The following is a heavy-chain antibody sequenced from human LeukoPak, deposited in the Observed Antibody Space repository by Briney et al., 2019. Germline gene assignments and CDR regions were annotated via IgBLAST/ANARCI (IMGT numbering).Heavy chain of an antibody. J-gene: IGHJ6*02. D-gene: IGHD3-9*01. CDR2: TYYRSEWYN. Sequence: SQTLSLTCAISGDSVSSNSAAWNWIRQSPSRGLEWLGRTYYRSEWYNDYAVSVKSRITINPDTSKNQFSLQLNSVTPEDTAVYYCARGVRDFDWLLLDDSGNYYYYGMDVWGQGTTVTVSS. CDR1: GDSVSSNSAA. V-gene: IGHV6-1*01. CDR3: ARGVRDFDWLLLDDSGNYYYYGMDV.